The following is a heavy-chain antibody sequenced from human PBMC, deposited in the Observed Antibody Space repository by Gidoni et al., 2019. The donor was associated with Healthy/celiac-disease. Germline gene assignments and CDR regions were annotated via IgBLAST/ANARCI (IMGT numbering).Heavy chain of an antibody. D-gene: IGHD5-12*01. J-gene: IGHJ4*02. CDR3: ARGVEMATITGGVDY. V-gene: IGHV1-8*01. Sequence: QVQLVQSGAEVKKPGASVKVSCKASGYTFTSYDINWVRQATGHGLGWRVWMNTNVGNVGYAQNFKGRVTMTRNTSISTAYMGLSSLRSEDTAVYYCARGVEMATITGGVDYWGQGTLVTVSS. CDR2: MNTNVGNV. CDR1: GYTFTSYD.